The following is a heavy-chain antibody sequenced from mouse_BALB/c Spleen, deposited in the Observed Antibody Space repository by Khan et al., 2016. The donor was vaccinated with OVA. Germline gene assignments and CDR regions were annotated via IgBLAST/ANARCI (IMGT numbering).Heavy chain of an antibody. CDR2: IWAGGNT. J-gene: IGHJ4*01. Sequence: QVQLKESGPGLVAPSQSLSITCTVSGFSLTSHGVHWVRQPPGKGLEWLGVIWAGGNTNYYSALMSRLSISKDNSKSHVFLNMNSMQTDDTAIYYCARGMDYWGQGTSVTVSS. V-gene: IGHV2-9*02. CDR1: GFSLTSHG. CDR3: ARGMDY.